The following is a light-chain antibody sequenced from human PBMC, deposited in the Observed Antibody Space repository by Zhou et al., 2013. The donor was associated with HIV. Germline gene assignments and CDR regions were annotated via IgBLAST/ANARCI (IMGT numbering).Light chain of an antibody. Sequence: DIQMTQSPSSLSASVGDRVTVTCRASQSISSWLAWYQQKPGKAPKLLIYKASNLESGVPSRFSGSGSGTAFTLTISSLQPDDSATYYCQQYNSYPYTFGQGTKLEIK. CDR3: QQYNSYPYT. V-gene: IGKV1-5*03. J-gene: IGKJ2*01. CDR2: KAS. CDR1: QSISSW.